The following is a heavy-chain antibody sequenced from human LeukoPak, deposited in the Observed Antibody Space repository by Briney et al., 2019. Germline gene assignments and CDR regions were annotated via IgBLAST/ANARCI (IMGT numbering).Heavy chain of an antibody. CDR1: GGSFSGYY. Sequence: SETRSLTCAVSGGSFSGYYWSWIRQPPGKGLEWIGEINHSGRTNYNPSLKSRLTISVDTSKNQFSLKLSSVTAADTAVYYCARAGVYYASGNYLGYWGQGSLVTVSS. CDR3: ARAGVYYASGNYLGY. V-gene: IGHV4-34*01. CDR2: INHSGRT. J-gene: IGHJ4*02. D-gene: IGHD3-10*01.